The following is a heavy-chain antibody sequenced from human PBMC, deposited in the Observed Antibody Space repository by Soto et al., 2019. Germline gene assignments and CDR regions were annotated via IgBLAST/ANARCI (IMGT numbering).Heavy chain of an antibody. V-gene: IGHV5-10-1*01. D-gene: IGHD2-15*01. CDR2: IDPSDFYI. Sequence: GESLKISCKISGYTFTTYWITWVRQMPGKGLEWMGMIDPSDFYIKYSPSLQGHVTISADKSTSTAYVQWSSLKASDTAMYYCARLGYCSGGSCYYLDPWGQGTLVTVSS. CDR3: ARLGYCSGGSCYYLDP. CDR1: GYTFTTYW. J-gene: IGHJ5*02.